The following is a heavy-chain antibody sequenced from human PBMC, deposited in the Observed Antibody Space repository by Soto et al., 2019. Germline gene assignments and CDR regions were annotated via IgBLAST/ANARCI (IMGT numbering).Heavy chain of an antibody. CDR2: ISAYNGNT. V-gene: IGHV1-18*01. CDR1: GYTFTSYG. CDR3: ARVVAAAGTCWFDP. Sequence: ASVKVSCKASGYTFTSYGISWVRQAPGQGLEWMGWISAYNGNTNYAQKLQGRVTMTTDTSTSTAYMGLRSLRSDDTAVYYCARVVAAAGTCWFDPWGQGTLVTVSS. J-gene: IGHJ5*02. D-gene: IGHD6-13*01.